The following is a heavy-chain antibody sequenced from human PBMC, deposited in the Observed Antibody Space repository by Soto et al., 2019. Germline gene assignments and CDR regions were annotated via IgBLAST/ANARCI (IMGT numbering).Heavy chain of an antibody. J-gene: IGHJ5*02. CDR3: ARDHYDILTGYPTGGFDP. Sequence: PGGSLRLSCAASGFTFSSYSMNWVRQAPGKGLEWVSSISSSSSYIYYADSVKGRFTISRDNAKNSLYLQMNSLRAEDTAVYYCARDHYDILTGYPTGGFDPWGQGTLVTVSS. V-gene: IGHV3-21*01. CDR1: GFTFSSYS. CDR2: ISSSSSYI. D-gene: IGHD3-9*01.